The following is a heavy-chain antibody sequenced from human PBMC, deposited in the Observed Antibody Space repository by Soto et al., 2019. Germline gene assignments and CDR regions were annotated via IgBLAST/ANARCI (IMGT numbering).Heavy chain of an antibody. CDR3: ARGNLSFDFDS. CDR1: GFSFGSFG. J-gene: IGHJ4*02. V-gene: IGHV3-30*03. CDR2: ISRDGSNS. Sequence: QIQLVESGGGVVQPGGSLRLSCSASGFSFGSFGMHWVRQAPGEGLEWVAFISRDGSNSFYGDSVKGRFTLSRDNCRNTVYLQMSNTRDEDTALYYCARGNLSFDFDSWGQATLVIVSS.